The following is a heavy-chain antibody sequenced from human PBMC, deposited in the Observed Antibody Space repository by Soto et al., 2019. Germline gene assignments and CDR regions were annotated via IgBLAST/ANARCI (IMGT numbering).Heavy chain of an antibody. V-gene: IGHV3-30*18. CDR1: GFTFSSYG. J-gene: IGHJ4*02. CDR3: AKDHGSSYYYDSSGIHGGFDY. CDR2: ISYDGSNK. D-gene: IGHD3-22*01. Sequence: GGSLRLSCAASGFTFSSYGMHWVRQAPGKGLEWVAVISYDGSNKYYADSVKGRFTISRDNSKNTLYLQMNSLRAEDTAVYYCAKDHGSSYYYDSSGIHGGFDYWGQGTLVTVSS.